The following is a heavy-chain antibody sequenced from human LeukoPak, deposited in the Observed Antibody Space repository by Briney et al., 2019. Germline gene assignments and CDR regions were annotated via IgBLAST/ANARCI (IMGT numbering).Heavy chain of an antibody. J-gene: IGHJ6*03. CDR2: IYYSGST. Sequence: PSGTLSLTCAVSGGSISSYYWSWIRQPPGKGLEWIGYIYYSGSTNYNPSLKSRVTISVDTSKNQFSLKLSSVTAADTAVYYCARYFNAPKKYSGYEDYYYYYYMDVWGKGTTVTISS. D-gene: IGHD5-12*01. CDR3: ARYFNAPKKYSGYEDYYYYYYMDV. V-gene: IGHV4-59*01. CDR1: GGSISSYY.